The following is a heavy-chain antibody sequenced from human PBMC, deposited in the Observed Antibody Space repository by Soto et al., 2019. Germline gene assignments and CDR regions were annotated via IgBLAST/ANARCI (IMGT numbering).Heavy chain of an antibody. Sequence: QVQLVESGGGVVQPGRSLRLSCAASGFNFSSYAMHWVRQAPGKGLEWVAVISYDGSNKYYADSVKGRFTISRDNSKNTLELQMNSLRAQDTAVYYCARAKPNYDYWGQGTLVTVSS. CDR3: ARAKPNYDY. V-gene: IGHV3-30-3*01. J-gene: IGHJ4*02. CDR2: ISYDGSNK. CDR1: GFNFSSYA.